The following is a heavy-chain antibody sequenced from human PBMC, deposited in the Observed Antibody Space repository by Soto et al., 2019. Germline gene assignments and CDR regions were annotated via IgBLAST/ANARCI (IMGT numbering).Heavy chain of an antibody. J-gene: IGHJ4*02. V-gene: IGHV3-30-3*01. CDR1: GFTFMNYA. CDR2: MSSDGNNK. CDR3: ARDQDSAMIT. D-gene: IGHD5-18*01. Sequence: VHLVESGGGDVQPGRTVRLSCGASGFTFMNYAMHWVRQAPGKGLEWVTIMSSDGNNKYYADSVKGRFTISRDNSKNTLYLQMNSLSVEDTAIYYCARDQDSAMITWGQGTLVTVSS.